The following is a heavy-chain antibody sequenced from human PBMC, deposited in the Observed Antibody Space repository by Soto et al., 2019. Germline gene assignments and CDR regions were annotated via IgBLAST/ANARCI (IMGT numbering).Heavy chain of an antibody. Sequence: VQLVESGGGVVQPGRSLRLSCAASGFTFSDYAMHWVRQAPGKGLEWVAVVSHDGRNTHYADSVKGRFTISRDSXXNXXXXXXXXXXXXDTAVYYXAXGGRQWLVTSDFNYWGQGALVTVSS. J-gene: IGHJ4*02. D-gene: IGHD6-19*01. V-gene: IGHV3-30*03. CDR2: VSHDGRNT. CDR3: AXGGRQWLVTSDFNY. CDR1: GFTFSDYA.